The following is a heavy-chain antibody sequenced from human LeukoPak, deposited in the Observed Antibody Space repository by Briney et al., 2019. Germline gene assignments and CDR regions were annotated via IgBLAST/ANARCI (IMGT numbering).Heavy chain of an antibody. Sequence: ASVKVSCKASGYTFPGYYIHWVRQAPGQGLEWLGWINPNSGGTNYAQKFQGRVTMTRDTSINTAYMDLRSLRSDDTAVYYCARVGGYYFAPDYWGQGTLVTVSS. J-gene: IGHJ4*02. CDR1: GYTFPGYY. D-gene: IGHD2-15*01. V-gene: IGHV1-2*02. CDR2: INPNSGGT. CDR3: ARVGGYYFAPDY.